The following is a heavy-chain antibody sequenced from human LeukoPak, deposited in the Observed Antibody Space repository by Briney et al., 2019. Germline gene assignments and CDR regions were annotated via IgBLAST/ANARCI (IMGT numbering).Heavy chain of an antibody. CDR2: ISSISSYI. Sequence: GGSLRLSCAASGFTFSSYSMNWVRQAPGKGLEWVSSISSISSYIYYADSVKGQFTISRDNAKNSLYLQMNSLRAEDTAVYYCASLGYCTNGVCHYYFDYWGQGTLVTVSS. J-gene: IGHJ4*02. D-gene: IGHD2-8*01. CDR1: GFTFSSYS. V-gene: IGHV3-21*01. CDR3: ASLGYCTNGVCHYYFDY.